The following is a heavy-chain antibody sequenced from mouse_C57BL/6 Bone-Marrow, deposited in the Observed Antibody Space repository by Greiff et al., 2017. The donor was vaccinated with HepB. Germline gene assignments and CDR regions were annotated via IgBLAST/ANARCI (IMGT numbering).Heavy chain of an antibody. CDR2: IYPRSGNT. J-gene: IGHJ4*01. CDR3: AGGDYGSVYAMDY. CDR1: GYTFTSYG. V-gene: IGHV1-81*01. Sequence: VKLQESGAELARPGASVKLSCKASGYTFTSYGISWVKQRTGQGLEWIGEIYPRSGNTYYNEKFKGKATLTADKSSSTAYMELRSLTSEDSAVYFCAGGDYGSVYAMDYWGQGTSVTVSS. D-gene: IGHD1-1*01.